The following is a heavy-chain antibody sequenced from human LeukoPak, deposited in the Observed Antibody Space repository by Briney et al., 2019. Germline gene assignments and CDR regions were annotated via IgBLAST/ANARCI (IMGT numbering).Heavy chain of an antibody. J-gene: IGHJ6*02. D-gene: IGHD3-3*01. V-gene: IGHV3-7*01. CDR2: IKQDGSEK. CDR1: GFTFSSYW. CDR3: ARDRDFWSGRVYYYYGMDV. Sequence: GGSLRLSCAASGFTFSSYWMSWVRQAPGKGLEWVANIKQDGSEKYYVDSVKGRFTISRDNAKNSLYLQMNSLRAEDTAVYYCARDRDFWSGRVYYYYGMDVWGQGTTVTVSS.